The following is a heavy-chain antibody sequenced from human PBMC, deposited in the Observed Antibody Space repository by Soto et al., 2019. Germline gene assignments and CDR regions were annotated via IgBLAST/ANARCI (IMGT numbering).Heavy chain of an antibody. D-gene: IGHD4-17*01. J-gene: IGHJ3*02. CDR3: ARGYGDYVAFDI. CDR1: GFSVTNHG. CDR2: LWYDGTTE. Sequence: ESGGGVVQPGRSLRLSCAVSGFSVTNHGMHWVRQTPGKGLEWLALLWYDGTTEYYRDSLKGRFTISRDTSKNTVHLQMASLTAEDTAIYYCARGYGDYVAFDIWGQGTAVAVSS. V-gene: IGHV3-33*01.